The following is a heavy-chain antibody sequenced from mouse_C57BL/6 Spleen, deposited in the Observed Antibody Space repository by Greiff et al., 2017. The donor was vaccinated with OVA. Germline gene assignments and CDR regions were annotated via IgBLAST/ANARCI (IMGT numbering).Heavy chain of an antibody. CDR3: ARIHYYGSSYEDYAMDY. J-gene: IGHJ4*01. D-gene: IGHD1-1*01. CDR2: IWSGGST. V-gene: IGHV2-2*01. Sequence: VKLVESGPGLVQPSQSLSITCTVSGFSLTSYGVHWVRQSPGKGLEWLGVIWSGGSTDYNAAFISRLSISKDNSKSQVFFKMNSLQADDTAIYYCARIHYYGSSYEDYAMDYWGQGTSVTVSS. CDR1: GFSLTSYG.